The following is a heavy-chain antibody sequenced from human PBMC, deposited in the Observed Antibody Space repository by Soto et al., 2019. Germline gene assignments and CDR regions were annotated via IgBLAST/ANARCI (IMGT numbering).Heavy chain of an antibody. CDR2: ISGSGGGT. CDR3: AKDLVYGYCSSGSCYCFDF. Sequence: GGSLRLSCAASGFTFSSYAMSWVRQAPGKGLEWVSGISGSGGGTYYADSVKGRFTISRDNSKNTLYLQMNSLRAEDTAVYYCAKDLVYGYCSSGSCYCFDFWGQGTLVTVSS. V-gene: IGHV3-23*01. D-gene: IGHD2-15*01. J-gene: IGHJ4*02. CDR1: GFTFSSYA.